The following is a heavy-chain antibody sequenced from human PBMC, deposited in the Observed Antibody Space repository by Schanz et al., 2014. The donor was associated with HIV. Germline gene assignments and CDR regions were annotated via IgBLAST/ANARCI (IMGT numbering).Heavy chain of an antibody. Sequence: QVQLVESGGGVVQPGRSLRLSCAASGFTFSSYGMHWVRQAPGKGLEWVAVISYDGGNKYYADSVKGRFTISRDNSKNTLYLQMNSLRAEDTAVYYCARDVSHDSSGHYSDYYYGMDVWGQGTTVTVSS. J-gene: IGHJ6*02. CDR2: ISYDGGNK. D-gene: IGHD3-22*01. CDR3: ARDVSHDSSGHYSDYYYGMDV. CDR1: GFTFSSYG. V-gene: IGHV3-30*03.